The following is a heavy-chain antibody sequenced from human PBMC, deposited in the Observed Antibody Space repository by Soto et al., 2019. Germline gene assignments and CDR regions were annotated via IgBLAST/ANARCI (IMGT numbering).Heavy chain of an antibody. CDR3: AGKPHALHYFDY. V-gene: IGHV4-31*03. J-gene: IGHJ4*02. CDR1: GGSISTVDYY. CDR2: IYHTGSA. Sequence: QVQLQESGPGLVKPSQTLSLTCTVSGGSISTVDYYWSWIRLLPGRGLEWIAYIYHTGSAYYNPSLTSRITISVDTSKNQVSLTLTSVTAADTAVYFCAGKPHALHYFDYWGQGTLVTVSS. D-gene: IGHD2-2*01.